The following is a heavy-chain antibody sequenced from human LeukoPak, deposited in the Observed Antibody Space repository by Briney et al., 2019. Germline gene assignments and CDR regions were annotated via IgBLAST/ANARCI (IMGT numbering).Heavy chain of an antibody. V-gene: IGHV4-59*01. CDR3: ARDPKAYCGGDCYSQSFDY. CDR2: IYYSGST. CDR1: GGSISSYY. Sequence: SETLSLTCTVSGGSISSYYWSWIRQPPGKGLEWIGYIYYSGSTNYNPSLKSRVTISVDTSKNQFSLKLSSVTAADTAVYYCARDPKAYCGGDCYSQSFDYWGQGTLVTVSS. J-gene: IGHJ4*02. D-gene: IGHD2-21*02.